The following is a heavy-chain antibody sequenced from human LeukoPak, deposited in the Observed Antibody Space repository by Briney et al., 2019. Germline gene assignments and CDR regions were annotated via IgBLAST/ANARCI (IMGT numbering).Heavy chain of an antibody. D-gene: IGHD3-3*01. CDR2: IYPGGNA. CDR1: GSTFSSYA. Sequence: GGSLRLSCAASGSTFSSYAMSWVRQAPGKGLEWVSVIYPGGNALYADSVKGRFTISRDISKNIVYLQINNLRVEDTAVYYCARDRRSGLGHAFDIWGQGTVVTVSS. V-gene: IGHV3-23*03. J-gene: IGHJ3*02. CDR3: ARDRRSGLGHAFDI.